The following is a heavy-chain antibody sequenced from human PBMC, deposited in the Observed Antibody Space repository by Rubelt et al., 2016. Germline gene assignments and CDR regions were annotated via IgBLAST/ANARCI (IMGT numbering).Heavy chain of an antibody. J-gene: IGHJ4*02. CDR3: ATDLTVTTVFDY. D-gene: IGHD4-17*01. CDR1: GGTFSSYA. Sequence: QVQLVQSGAEVKKPGSSVKVSCKASGGTFSSYAISWVRQAPGQGLEWMGRIIPILGIANYAQKFHGRVTITADKSTSTAYMELSSLRSEDTAVYYCATDLTVTTVFDYWGQGTLVTVSS. V-gene: IGHV1-69*04. CDR2: IIPILGIA.